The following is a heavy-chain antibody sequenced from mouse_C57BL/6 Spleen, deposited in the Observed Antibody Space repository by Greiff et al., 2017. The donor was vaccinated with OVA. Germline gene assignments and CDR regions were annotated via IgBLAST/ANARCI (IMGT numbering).Heavy chain of an antibody. D-gene: IGHD1-1*01. V-gene: IGHV1-69*01. CDR3: ARGGGSSYHYYAMDY. CDR2: IDPSDSYT. J-gene: IGHJ4*01. Sequence: QVQLQQPGAELVMPGASVKLSCKASGYTFTSYWMHWVKQRPGQGLEWIGEIDPSDSYTNYNQKFKGKSTLTVDKSSSTAYMQLSSLTSEDSAVYYCARGGGSSYHYYAMDYWGQGTSVTVSS. CDR1: GYTFTSYW.